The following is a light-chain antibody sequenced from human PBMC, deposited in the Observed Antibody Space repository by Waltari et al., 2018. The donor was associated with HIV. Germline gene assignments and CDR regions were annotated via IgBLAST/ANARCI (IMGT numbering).Light chain of an antibody. V-gene: IGKV3-20*01. Sequence: LTQSPGLLSLSPGETAIVSCSASQSVSDNYLAWYQQKAGQAPRLLMYGVSTRATGIPDRFSGSGSGTDFTLTISGLEPEDFAIYYCQQYASSSFSFGPGTKVEIK. CDR1: QSVSDNY. CDR3: QQYASSSFS. J-gene: IGKJ3*01. CDR2: GVS.